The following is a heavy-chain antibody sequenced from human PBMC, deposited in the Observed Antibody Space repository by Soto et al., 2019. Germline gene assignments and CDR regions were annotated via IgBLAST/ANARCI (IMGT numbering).Heavy chain of an antibody. D-gene: IGHD3-16*01. V-gene: IGHV4-39*01. CDR1: DASISSSAFH. J-gene: IGHJ4*02. Sequence: SETLSLTCTVSDASISSSAFHLGWIRQPPGKGLAWIGNIYSSGSTYYNPSLEGRITISVDTSKNQFSLRLSSVTAADTAVYYCARRSQLGYSFDYWGQGTLVTVSS. CDR3: ARRSQLGYSFDY. CDR2: IYSSGST.